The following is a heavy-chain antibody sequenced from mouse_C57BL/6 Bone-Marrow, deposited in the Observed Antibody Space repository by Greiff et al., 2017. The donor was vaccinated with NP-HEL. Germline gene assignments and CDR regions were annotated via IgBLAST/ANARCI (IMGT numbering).Heavy chain of an antibody. CDR3: AREQLRLRRAWFAY. CDR1: GYSITSGYY. J-gene: IGHJ3*01. V-gene: IGHV3-6*01. CDR2: ISYDGSN. Sequence: EVKLQESGPGLVKPSQSLSLTCSVTGYSITSGYYWNWIRQFPGNKLEWMGYISYDGSNNYNPSLKNRISITRDTSKNQFFLKLNSVTTEDTATYYCAREQLRLRRAWFAYWGQGTLVTVSA. D-gene: IGHD3-2*02.